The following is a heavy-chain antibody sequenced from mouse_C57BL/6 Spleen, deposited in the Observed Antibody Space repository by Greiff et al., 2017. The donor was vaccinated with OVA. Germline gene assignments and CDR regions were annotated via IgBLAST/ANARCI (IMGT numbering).Heavy chain of an antibody. J-gene: IGHJ1*03. D-gene: IGHD1-1*01. CDR1: GFTFSSYG. CDR3: ARQDYYGSSHWYFDV. Sequence: EVMLVESGGDLVKPGGSLKLSCAASGFTFSSYGMSWVRQTPDKRLEWVATISSGGSYTYYPDSVKGRFTISRDNAKNTLYLQMSSLKSEDTAMYYCARQDYYGSSHWYFDVWGTGTTVTVSS. CDR2: ISSGGSYT. V-gene: IGHV5-6*02.